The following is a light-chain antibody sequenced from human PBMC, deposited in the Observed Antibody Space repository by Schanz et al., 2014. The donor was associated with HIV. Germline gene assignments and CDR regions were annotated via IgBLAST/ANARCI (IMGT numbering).Light chain of an antibody. V-gene: IGKV3-20*01. CDR2: DAS. J-gene: IGKJ1*01. CDR1: QSVSSSY. CDR3: QQYGSSSET. Sequence: EIVLTQSPGTLSLSPGERATLSCRASQSVSSSYFAWYQQKPGQAPRLLIFDASSRATGVPDRFSGSGSGTVFTLTISRLEPEDFAVFYCQQYGSSSETFGQGTKVEIK.